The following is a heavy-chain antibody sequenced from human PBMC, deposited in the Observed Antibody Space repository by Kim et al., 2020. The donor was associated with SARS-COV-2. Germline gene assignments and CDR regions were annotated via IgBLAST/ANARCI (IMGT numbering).Heavy chain of an antibody. D-gene: IGHD1-1*01. V-gene: IGHV4-30-2*04. J-gene: IGHJ4*02. Sequence: YNPPLKSRVTVSLDTSKNQFSLDLNSVTAADTAVYYCAREQHRWSPTFDYWGQGTLVTVSA. CDR3: AREQHRWSPTFDY.